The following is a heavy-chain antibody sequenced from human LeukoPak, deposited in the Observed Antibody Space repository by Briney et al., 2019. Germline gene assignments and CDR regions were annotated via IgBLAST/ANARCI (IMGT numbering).Heavy chain of an antibody. Sequence: SETLSLTCAVYGGSFSGYYWSWIRQPPGKGLDWIGEINYSGSTNYNPSLKSRVTISVDTSKNQFSLKLSSVTAADTAVYYCARALDILTGTFDYWGQGTLVTVSS. CDR2: INYSGST. J-gene: IGHJ4*02. CDR3: ARALDILTGTFDY. D-gene: IGHD3-9*01. CDR1: GGSFSGYY. V-gene: IGHV4-34*01.